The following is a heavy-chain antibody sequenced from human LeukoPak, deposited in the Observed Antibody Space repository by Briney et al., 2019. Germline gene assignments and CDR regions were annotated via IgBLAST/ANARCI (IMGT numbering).Heavy chain of an antibody. CDR2: ISSSSSYI. V-gene: IGHV3-21*01. CDR1: GFTFSSYS. J-gene: IGHJ6*03. Sequence: GGSLRLSCAASGFTFSSYSMNWVRQAPEKGLEWVSSISSSSSYIYYADSVKGRFTISRDNAKNSLYLQMNSLRAEDTAVYYCAKDSGWYYMDVWGKGTTVTVSS. CDR3: AKDSGWYYMDV. D-gene: IGHD6-19*01.